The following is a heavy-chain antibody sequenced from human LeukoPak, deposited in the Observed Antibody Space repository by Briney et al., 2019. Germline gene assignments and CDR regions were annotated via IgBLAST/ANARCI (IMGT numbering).Heavy chain of an antibody. D-gene: IGHD5-24*01. CDR3: ARSEMATISPNDY. Sequence: GASVKVSCKASRYTFTNYYIHWVRQAPGQGLEWMGIINPSGGSTGYAQKFQGRVTMTRDMSTSTVYMDLSSLRSEDTAVYYCARSEMATISPNDYWGQGTLVTVSS. CDR2: INPSGGST. V-gene: IGHV1-46*01. CDR1: RYTFTNYY. J-gene: IGHJ4*02.